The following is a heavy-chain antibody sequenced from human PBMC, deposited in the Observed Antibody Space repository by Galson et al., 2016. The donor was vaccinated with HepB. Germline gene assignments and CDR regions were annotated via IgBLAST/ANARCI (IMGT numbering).Heavy chain of an antibody. D-gene: IGHD3-22*01. J-gene: IGHJ4*02. CDR3: AKGNVHDNSGYLIRNAFDY. CDR2: IYSCSCT. CDR1: GFTVSSNY. V-gene: IGHV3-53*01. Sequence: LRLSCAASGFTVSSNYMRWVRQAPGRGLEWVSIIYSCSCTYYADSVKGRFTISRDISNNTLYLDMHRLRAEDTAVYYCAKGNVHDNSGYLIRNAFDYWGQGTQVTVSS.